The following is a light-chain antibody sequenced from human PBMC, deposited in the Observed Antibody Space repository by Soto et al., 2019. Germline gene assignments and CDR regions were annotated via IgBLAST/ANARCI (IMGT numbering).Light chain of an antibody. Sequence: ELAMTQTPVTLSVSSGERATLSCRASQRVNINLAWYQQKPGQAPRLLIYGASTRATGIPARFSGSGSGTEFTLTISSLQSEDFGVYYCQQYNNWPRTLGQGTKVDI. J-gene: IGKJ1*01. CDR1: QRVNIN. CDR3: QQYNNWPRT. CDR2: GAS. V-gene: IGKV3-15*01.